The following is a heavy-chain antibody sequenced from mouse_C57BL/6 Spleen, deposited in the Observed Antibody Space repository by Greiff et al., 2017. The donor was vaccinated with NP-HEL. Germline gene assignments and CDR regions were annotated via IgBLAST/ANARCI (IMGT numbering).Heavy chain of an antibody. D-gene: IGHD2-2*01. CDR1: GYTFTSYW. CDR3: GRSYGYYSYAMDY. V-gene: IGHV1-64*01. J-gene: IGHJ4*01. Sequence: QVHVKQPGAELVKPGASVKMSCKASGYTFTSYWMHWVKQRPGQGLEWIGIIHPNSGSTNYNEKFKSKATLTVDKSSSTAYMQLSSLTSEDSADYYCGRSYGYYSYAMDYWGQGTSVTVSS. CDR2: IHPNSGST.